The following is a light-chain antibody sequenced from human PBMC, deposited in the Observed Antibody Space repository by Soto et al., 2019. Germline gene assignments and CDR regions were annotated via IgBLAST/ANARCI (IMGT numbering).Light chain of an antibody. CDR3: QQFNSYPWT. J-gene: IGKJ1*01. V-gene: IGKV1-13*02. CDR2: DAS. Sequence: AIQLTQSPSSLSASVGDRVTITCRASQGISSALAWYQQKPGKAPKLLIYDASSLESGVPSRFSGSGSGTDFTLNISSLQPEDFATYYCQQFNSYPWTFGQGTKVEIK. CDR1: QGISSA.